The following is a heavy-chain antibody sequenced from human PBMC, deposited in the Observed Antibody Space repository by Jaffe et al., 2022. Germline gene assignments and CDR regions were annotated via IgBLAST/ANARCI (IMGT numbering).Heavy chain of an antibody. CDR3: AREGRYCSGGSCYSEYYYYYMDV. J-gene: IGHJ6*03. Sequence: EVQLVESGGGLVQPGGSLRLSCAASGFTFSSYWMSWVRQAPGKGLEWVANIKQDGSEKYYVDSVKGRFTISRDNAKNSLYLQMNSLRAEDTAVYYCAREGRYCSGGSCYSEYYYYYMDVWGKGTTVTVSS. D-gene: IGHD2-15*01. V-gene: IGHV3-7*01. CDR2: IKQDGSEK. CDR1: GFTFSSYW.